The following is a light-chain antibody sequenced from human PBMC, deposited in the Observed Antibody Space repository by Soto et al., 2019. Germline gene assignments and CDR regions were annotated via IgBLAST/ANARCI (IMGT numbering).Light chain of an antibody. J-gene: IGKJ2*01. Sequence: DFVLTQSPFSLPVTLGQPASISCSSSQSLVLRDGNTYLNWFHKRPGQSPSLLIYKIFNRDSGVPDRFSGSGSGTDFTLKISRVEAEYVGVYYCMQASHWPYTFGQGTKLEIK. V-gene: IGKV2-30*02. CDR1: QSLVLRDGNTY. CDR3: MQASHWPYT. CDR2: KIF.